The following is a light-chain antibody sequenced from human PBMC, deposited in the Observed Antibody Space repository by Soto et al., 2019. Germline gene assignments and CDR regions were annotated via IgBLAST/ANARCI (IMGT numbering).Light chain of an antibody. J-gene: IGKJ2*01. CDR2: DAS. CDR3: QQYNSYCYT. V-gene: IGKV1-5*01. CDR1: QSVSNW. Sequence: DIQMTQSPSTLSASVGERVTITCRASQSVSNWLAWYQQKPGKAPKLLIYDASSLESGVPSRFSGSGSGTEFTLTISSLQPDDFATYYCQQYNSYCYTFGQGTKVDIK.